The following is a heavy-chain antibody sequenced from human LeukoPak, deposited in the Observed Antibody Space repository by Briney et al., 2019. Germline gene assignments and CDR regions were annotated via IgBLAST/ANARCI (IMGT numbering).Heavy chain of an antibody. V-gene: IGHV3-23*01. CDR3: AKGGMRDSSSWSWTYYYYMDV. CDR1: GFTFSSYG. D-gene: IGHD6-13*01. J-gene: IGHJ6*03. Sequence: GGSLRLSCAASGFTFSSYGMRWVRQAPGKGLEWVSAISGSGGSTYYTDSVKGRFTISRDNSKNTLYLQMNSLRAEDTAVYYCAKGGMRDSSSWSWTYYYYMDVWGKGTTVTISS. CDR2: ISGSGGST.